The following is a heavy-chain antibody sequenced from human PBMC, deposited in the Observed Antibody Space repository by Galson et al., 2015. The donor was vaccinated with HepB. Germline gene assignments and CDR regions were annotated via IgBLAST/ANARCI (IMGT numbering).Heavy chain of an antibody. V-gene: IGHV3-7*01. CDR3: ARGSLDQPFGELSHFDY. D-gene: IGHD3-10*01. CDR2: IKQDGSEK. Sequence: SLRLSCAASGFTFSSYWMSWVRQAPGKGLEWVANIKQDGSEKYYVDSVKGRFTISRDNAKNSLYLQMNSLRAEDTAVYHCARGSLDQPFGELSHFDYWGQGTLVTVSS. J-gene: IGHJ4*02. CDR1: GFTFSSYW.